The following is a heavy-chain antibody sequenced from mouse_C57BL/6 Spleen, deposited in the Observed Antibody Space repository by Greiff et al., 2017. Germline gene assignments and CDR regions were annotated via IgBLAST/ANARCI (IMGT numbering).Heavy chain of an antibody. CDR2: ISSGGDYI. Sequence: EVMLVESGEGLVKPGGSLKLSCAASGFTFSSYAMSWVRQTPEKRLEWVAYISSGGDYIYYADTVKGRFTISRDNARNTLYLQMSSLKSEDTAMYYCTREGVYYYGSTFFDYWGQGTTLTVSS. CDR1: GFTFSSYA. D-gene: IGHD1-1*01. J-gene: IGHJ2*01. V-gene: IGHV5-9-1*02. CDR3: TREGVYYYGSTFFDY.